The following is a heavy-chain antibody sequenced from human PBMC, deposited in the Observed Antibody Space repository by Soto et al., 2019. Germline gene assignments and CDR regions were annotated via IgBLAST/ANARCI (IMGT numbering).Heavy chain of an antibody. J-gene: IGHJ5*02. Sequence: AGSLRLSRAASGFTFSSYGMHWVRQAPGKGLEWVAVISYDGSNKYYADSVKGRFTISRDNSKNTLYLQMNSLRAEDTAVYYCAKDATYYSSSPLDPWGQGTLVTVSS. CDR2: ISYDGSNK. V-gene: IGHV3-30*18. CDR1: GFTFSSYG. CDR3: AKDATYYSSSPLDP. D-gene: IGHD6-13*01.